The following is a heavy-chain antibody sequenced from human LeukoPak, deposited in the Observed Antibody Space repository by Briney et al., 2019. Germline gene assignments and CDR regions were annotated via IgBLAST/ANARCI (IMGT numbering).Heavy chain of an antibody. CDR2: FDPEDGET. D-gene: IGHD3-22*01. Sequence: ASVKVSCKVSGYTLTELSMHWVRQAPGKGLEWMGGFDPEDGETIYAQKFQGRVTMTEDTSTDTAYMELSSLRSEDTAVYYCATDIPWDSSGYVVWQGFDYWGQGTLVTVSS. J-gene: IGHJ4*02. CDR3: ATDIPWDSSGYVVWQGFDY. V-gene: IGHV1-24*01. CDR1: GYTLTELS.